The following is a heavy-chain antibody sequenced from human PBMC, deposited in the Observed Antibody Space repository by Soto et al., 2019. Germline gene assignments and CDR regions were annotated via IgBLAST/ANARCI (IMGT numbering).Heavy chain of an antibody. V-gene: IGHV1-69*13. D-gene: IGHD6-19*01. CDR3: ARSRRRRVAANYYYGMDV. J-gene: IGHJ6*02. CDR1: GGTFSSYA. CDR2: ITPIFGTA. Sequence: SVKVSCKASGGTFSSYAISWVRQAPGQGLEWMGGITPIFGTANYAQKFQGRVTITADESTSTAYMELSSLRSEDTAVYYCARSRRRRVAANYYYGMDVWGQGTTVTVSS.